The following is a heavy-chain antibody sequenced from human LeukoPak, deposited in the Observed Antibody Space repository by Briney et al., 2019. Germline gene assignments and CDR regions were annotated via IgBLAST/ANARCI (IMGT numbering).Heavy chain of an antibody. CDR2: IYSGGST. J-gene: IGHJ3*02. CDR1: GFTVSSNY. CDR3: ARGLNDYGDYVPAFDI. V-gene: IGHV3-66*01. D-gene: IGHD4-17*01. Sequence: PGGSLRVFRAASGFTVSSNYMSWVRQAPGKGLEWVSVIYSGGSTYYADSVKGRFTISRDNSKNTLYLQMNSLRAEDTALYYCARGLNDYGDYVPAFDIWGQGTTVTVSS.